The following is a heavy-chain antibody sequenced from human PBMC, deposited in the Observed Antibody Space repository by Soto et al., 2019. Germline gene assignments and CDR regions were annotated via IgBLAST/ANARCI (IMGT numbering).Heavy chain of an antibody. D-gene: IGHD3-10*01. Sequence: QVQLQESGPGLVKPSETLSLTCTISGGPMNNYYCSWFRQPRGQGLEWIRYMGYNGFTRYNPSLSSRVASALDTAKNQFSLNLSSVTAAYTALYYCARQGFGELHGLVDVWGQGITVTVSS. V-gene: IGHV4-59*08. CDR2: MGYNGFT. CDR3: ARQGFGELHGLVDV. CDR1: GGPMNNYY. J-gene: IGHJ6*02.